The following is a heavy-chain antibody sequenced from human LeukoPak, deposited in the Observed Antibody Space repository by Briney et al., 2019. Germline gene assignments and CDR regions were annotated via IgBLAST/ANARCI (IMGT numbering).Heavy chain of an antibody. D-gene: IGHD3-9*01. J-gene: IGHJ4*02. CDR2: IRYDGSNK. CDR3: AKEDYDILTGLIGFDY. CDR1: GFTFSSYG. Sequence: GGSLRLSCAASGFTFSSYGMHWVRQAPGKGLEWVAFIRYDGSNKYYADSVKGRFTISRDNSKNTLYLQMNSLRAEDTAVYYCAKEDYDILTGLIGFDYWGQGTLVIVSS. V-gene: IGHV3-30*02.